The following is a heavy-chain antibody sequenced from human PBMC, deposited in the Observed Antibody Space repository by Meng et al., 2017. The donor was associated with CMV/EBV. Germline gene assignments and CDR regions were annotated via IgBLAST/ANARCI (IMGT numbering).Heavy chain of an antibody. CDR2: INQGGSEK. V-gene: IGHV3-7*01. J-gene: IGHJ4*02. CDR3: ARYCTNTGCYIYDY. D-gene: IGHD2-2*02. Sequence: GESLKISCAASGFTFSSYAMHWVRQAPGKGLEWVANINQGGSEKYYVDSVKGRFTMSRDNAKNSLYLQMSSLTAEDTAVYYCARYCTNTGCYIYDYWGQGTLVTVSS. CDR1: GFTFSSYA.